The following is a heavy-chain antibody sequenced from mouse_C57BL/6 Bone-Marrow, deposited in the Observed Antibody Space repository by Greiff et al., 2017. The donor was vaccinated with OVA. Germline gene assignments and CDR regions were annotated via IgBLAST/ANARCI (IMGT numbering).Heavy chain of an antibody. CDR2: IYPSDSET. Sequence: QVQLQQPGAELVRPGSSVKLSCKASGYTFTSYWMDWVKQRPGQGLEWIGNIYPSDSETHYNQKFKDKATLTVDKSSSTAYMQLSSLTSEDSAVYYCARVGGLYDYWGQGTTLTVSS. CDR1: GYTFTSYW. CDR3: ARVGGLYDY. V-gene: IGHV1-61*01. D-gene: IGHD6-2*01. J-gene: IGHJ2*01.